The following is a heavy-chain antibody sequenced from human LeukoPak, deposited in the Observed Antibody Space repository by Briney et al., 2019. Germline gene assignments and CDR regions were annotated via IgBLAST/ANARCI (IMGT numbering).Heavy chain of an antibody. D-gene: IGHD3-22*01. CDR2: ISWDGGST. Sequence: GGSLRLSCAASGFTFDDYAMHWVRQAPGKGLEWVSLISWDGGSTYYADSVKGRFTISRDNAKNSLYLQMNSLRAEDTAVYYCARLHDYYDSRDYWGQGTLVTVSS. J-gene: IGHJ4*02. CDR1: GFTFDDYA. CDR3: ARLHDYYDSRDY. V-gene: IGHV3-43D*03.